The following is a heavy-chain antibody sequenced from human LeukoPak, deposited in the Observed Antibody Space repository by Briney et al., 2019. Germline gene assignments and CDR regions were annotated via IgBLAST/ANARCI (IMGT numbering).Heavy chain of an antibody. D-gene: IGHD5-18*01. Sequence: GGSLRLSCAASGFTFSTFGMHWVRQAPGKGLEWVAVISYDGSNKYYADSVKGRFTTSRDNSENTLYLQMNSLRAEDTAVYYCAKDKNSYGPHYFDYWGQGTLVTVSS. V-gene: IGHV3-30*18. CDR2: ISYDGSNK. CDR3: AKDKNSYGPHYFDY. J-gene: IGHJ4*02. CDR1: GFTFSTFG.